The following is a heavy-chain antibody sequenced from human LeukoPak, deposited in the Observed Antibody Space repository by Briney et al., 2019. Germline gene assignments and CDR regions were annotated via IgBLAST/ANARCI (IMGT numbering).Heavy chain of an antibody. CDR1: GGTFSNYP. V-gene: IGHV1-69*01. D-gene: IGHD5-24*01. Sequence: AASVKVSCKISGGTFSNYPIVWVRQAPGRGLEWLGGIIPIYGTANYAQMLQGRFTLTAHESTATAYMELTGLTSDDTAMYFCATHTGGYNYWWFDIWGQGTLVTVSS. CDR3: ATHTGGYNYWWFDI. CDR2: IIPIYGTA. J-gene: IGHJ5*02.